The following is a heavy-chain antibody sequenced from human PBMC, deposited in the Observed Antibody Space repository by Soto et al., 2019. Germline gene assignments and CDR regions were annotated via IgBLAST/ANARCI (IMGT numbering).Heavy chain of an antibody. D-gene: IGHD1-26*01. CDR2: IYYSGTT. CDR3: ARREIQGPIDY. V-gene: IGHV4-28*01. J-gene: IGHJ4*02. CDR1: GYSISSSNW. Sequence: SETLSLTYAVSGYSISSSNWWGWIRQPPGKGLEWIGYIYYSGTTYYNPSLKSRVTMSVDTSKNQFSLKLTSVTAVDTAVYYCARREIQGPIDYWGQGTLVTVSS.